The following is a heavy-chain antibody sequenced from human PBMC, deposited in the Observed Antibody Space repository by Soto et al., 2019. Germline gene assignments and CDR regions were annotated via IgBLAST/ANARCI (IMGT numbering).Heavy chain of an antibody. Sequence: SVKVSCKASGGIFSSYAISWVRQAPGQGLEWMGGIIPIFGTANYAQKFQGRVTITAGESTSTAYMELSSLRSEDTAVYYCARYEDAYNYYDYYGMDVWGQGTTVTVSS. V-gene: IGHV1-69*13. CDR3: ARYEDAYNYYDYYGMDV. CDR1: GGIFSSYA. J-gene: IGHJ6*02. CDR2: IIPIFGTA. D-gene: IGHD2-15*01.